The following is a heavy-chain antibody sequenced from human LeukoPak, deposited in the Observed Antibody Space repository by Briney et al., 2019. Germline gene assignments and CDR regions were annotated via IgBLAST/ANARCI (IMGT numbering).Heavy chain of an antibody. CDR3: ARGYYYDSSGYYVWNHYFDY. Sequence: PGGSLRLSCAASGFTFSPYWMHWVRQAPGKGLVWVSHINPDGTTTSYADSVKGRFTISRDNSKNTLYLQMNSLRAEDTAVYYCARGYYYDSSGYYVWNHYFDYWGQGTLVTVSS. CDR2: INPDGTTT. J-gene: IGHJ4*02. D-gene: IGHD3-22*01. V-gene: IGHV3-74*01. CDR1: GFTFSPYW.